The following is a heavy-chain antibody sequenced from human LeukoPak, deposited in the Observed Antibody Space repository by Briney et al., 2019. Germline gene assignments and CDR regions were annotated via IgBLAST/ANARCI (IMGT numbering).Heavy chain of an antibody. D-gene: IGHD4-11*01. CDR1: GYTFTSYG. CDR2: ISAYNGNT. Sequence: ASVNVSYKASGYTFTSYGISWVRQAPGQGLEWMVWISAYNGNTNYAQKLQGRVTITTDTPTSTADMEQRSLRSDDTVVYYCERDLRGDYDYWGQGTLVTVAT. J-gene: IGHJ4*02. CDR3: ERDLRGDYDY. V-gene: IGHV1-18*01.